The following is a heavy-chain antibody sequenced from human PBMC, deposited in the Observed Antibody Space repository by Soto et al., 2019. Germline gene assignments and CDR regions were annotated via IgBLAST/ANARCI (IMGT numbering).Heavy chain of an antibody. V-gene: IGHV1-18*01. J-gene: IGHJ4*02. D-gene: IGHD1-1*01. CDR3: ARGRNGDY. Sequence: QVHLVQSGAEVKKPGASVKVSCQGSGYAFTTYGSTWVRQAPGQGLEWMGWISAHNGNTNYAQKLQGRVTVTRDTSTRTACMELRSLRYNATAVYYCARGRNGDYWGQGALVTVSS. CDR1: GYAFTTYG. CDR2: ISAHNGNT.